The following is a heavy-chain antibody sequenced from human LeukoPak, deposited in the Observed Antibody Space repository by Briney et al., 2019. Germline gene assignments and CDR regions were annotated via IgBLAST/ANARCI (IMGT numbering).Heavy chain of an antibody. CDR1: GFTFSRFW. V-gene: IGHV3-7*03. CDR2: IKRDGSEK. J-gene: IGHJ3*02. CDR3: AREGYDILTGYAAAFDI. D-gene: IGHD3-9*01. Sequence: SGGSLRLSGAASGFTFSRFWMSWVRQTPGKGLEWVADIKRDGSEKYYVDSVKGRFTISRDNAKNSLYLQMNSLRAEDTAVYYCAREGYDILTGYAAAFDIWGQGTMVTVSS.